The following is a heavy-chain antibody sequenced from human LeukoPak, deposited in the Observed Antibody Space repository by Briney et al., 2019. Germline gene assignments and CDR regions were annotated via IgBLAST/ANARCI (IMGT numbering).Heavy chain of an antibody. CDR1: GFTFSSYW. D-gene: IGHD3-10*01. J-gene: IGHJ4*02. Sequence: PGGSLRLSCAASGFTFSSYWMSWVRQAPGKGLEWVANIKQDGSEKYYVDSVKGRFTISRDNAKNSLYLQMNSLRAEDTAVYYCARDGGITMVRGARLDYWGQGTLVTVSS. CDR2: IKQDGSEK. V-gene: IGHV3-7*01. CDR3: ARDGGITMVRGARLDY.